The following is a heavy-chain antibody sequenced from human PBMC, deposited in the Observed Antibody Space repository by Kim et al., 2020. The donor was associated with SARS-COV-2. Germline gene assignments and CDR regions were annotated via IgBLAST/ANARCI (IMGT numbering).Heavy chain of an antibody. CDR3: ARGLSIAARPGRYGMDV. D-gene: IGHD6-6*01. V-gene: IGHV1-2*06. CDR1: GYTFTGYY. Sequence: ASVKVSCKASGYTFTGYYMHWVRQAPGQGLEWMGRINPNSGGTNYAQKFQGRVTMTRDTSISTAYMELSRLRSDDTAVYYCARGLSIAARPGRYGMDVWGQGTTVTVSS. J-gene: IGHJ6*02. CDR2: INPNSGGT.